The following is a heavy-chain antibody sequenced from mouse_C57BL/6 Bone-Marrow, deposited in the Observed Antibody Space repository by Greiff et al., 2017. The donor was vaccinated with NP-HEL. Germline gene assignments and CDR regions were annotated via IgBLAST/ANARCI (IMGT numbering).Heavy chain of an antibody. CDR1: GFTFSDYG. CDR3: AGLGPYYFDY. CDR2: ISSGSSTI. J-gene: IGHJ2*01. V-gene: IGHV5-17*01. D-gene: IGHD4-1*01. Sequence: EVKLVESGGGLVKPGGSLKLSCAASGFTFSDYGMHWVRQAPEKGLEWVAYISSGSSTIYYADTVKGRFTISRDNAKNTLFLQMTSLRSEDTAMYYCAGLGPYYFDYWGQGTTLTVSS.